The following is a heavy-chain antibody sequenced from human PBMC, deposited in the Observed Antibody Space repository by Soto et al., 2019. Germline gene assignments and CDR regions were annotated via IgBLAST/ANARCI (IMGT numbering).Heavy chain of an antibody. J-gene: IGHJ5*02. CDR1: GGTFSSYT. CDR3: AGRYYDYIWGSYRYTSWFDP. V-gene: IGHV1-69*02. D-gene: IGHD3-16*02. CDR2: IIPILGIA. Sequence: ASVKVSCKASGGTFSSYTISWVRQAPGQGLEWMGRIIPILGIANYAQKFQGRVTITADKSTSTAYMELSSLRSEDTAVYYCAGRYYDYIWGSYRYTSWFDPWGQGTLVTVSS.